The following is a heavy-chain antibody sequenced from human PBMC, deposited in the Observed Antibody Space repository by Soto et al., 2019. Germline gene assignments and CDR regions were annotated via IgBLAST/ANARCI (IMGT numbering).Heavy chain of an antibody. CDR3: ARDVAYDYPHNWFDP. V-gene: IGHV3-48*01. CDR1: GFTFSSYS. D-gene: IGHD2-21*01. Sequence: PGGSLRLSCAASGFTFSSYSMNWVRQAPGKGLEWVSYISSSSSTIYYADSVKGRFTISRDNAKNSLYLQMNSLRAEDTAVYYCARDVAYDYPHNWFDPWGQGTLVTVSS. CDR2: ISSSSSTI. J-gene: IGHJ5*02.